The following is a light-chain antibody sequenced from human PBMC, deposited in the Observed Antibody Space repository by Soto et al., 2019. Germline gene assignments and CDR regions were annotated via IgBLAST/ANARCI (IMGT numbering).Light chain of an antibody. CDR1: SSDVGAYNY. CDR3: SSYRSSTTFV. Sequence: QSALTQPASVSGSPGQSITISCTGTSSDVGAYNYVSWYQQYPGKAPKVIIFEVRKRPSGVSNRFSGSKSGDTASLTISGLQAEDEADYYCSSYRSSTTFVFGTGIKVTVL. V-gene: IGLV2-14*01. J-gene: IGLJ1*01. CDR2: EVR.